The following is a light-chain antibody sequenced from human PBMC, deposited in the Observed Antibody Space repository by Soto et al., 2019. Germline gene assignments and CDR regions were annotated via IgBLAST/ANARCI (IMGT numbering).Light chain of an antibody. J-gene: IGKJ5*01. CDR2: GAS. Sequence: EIVMTQSPASLSVSPGERATLSCRASQSVSSNLAWYQHKPGQAPRLLISGASTRATGIPARFSGSGSGTEFTLSNSSLQSEDFAVYYCQHYNYWSAFGQGTRLEIK. CDR3: QHYNYWSA. CDR1: QSVSSN. V-gene: IGKV3-15*01.